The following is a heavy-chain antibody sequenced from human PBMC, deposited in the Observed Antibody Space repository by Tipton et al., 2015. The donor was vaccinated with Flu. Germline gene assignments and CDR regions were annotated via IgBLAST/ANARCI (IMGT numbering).Heavy chain of an antibody. CDR1: GGSISRYY. CDR3: ARDRGGPYTSSWFLDS. Sequence: LVQPSETLSLTCTVSGGSISRYYWSWIRQSPGKRLEWIGYIYYSGSTSYNPSLESRVTISVDTSNNQFSLELSSVTAADTAVYYCARDRGGPYTSSWFLDSWGQGKLVTVSS. CDR2: IYYSGST. D-gene: IGHD6-13*01. J-gene: IGHJ4*02. V-gene: IGHV4-59*01.